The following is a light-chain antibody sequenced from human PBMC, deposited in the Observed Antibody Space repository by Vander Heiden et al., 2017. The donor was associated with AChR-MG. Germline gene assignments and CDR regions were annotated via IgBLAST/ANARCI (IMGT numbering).Light chain of an antibody. CDR3: SSYTSSSTLV. V-gene: IGLV2-14*01. CDR2: DVS. J-gene: IGLJ2*01. CDR1: SSDLGGYNY. Sequence: QSALTQPAAVSGSPGQSITISCTGTSSDLGGYNYVSWYQQHPGKAPKLMIYDVSKRPSGVSNRFSGSKSGNTASLTISGLQAEDEAYYYCSSYTSSSTLVFGGGTKLTVL.